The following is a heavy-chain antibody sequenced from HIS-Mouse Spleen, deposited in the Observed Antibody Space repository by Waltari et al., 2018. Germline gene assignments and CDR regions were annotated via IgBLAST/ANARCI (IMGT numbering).Heavy chain of an antibody. J-gene: IGHJ6*02. CDR3: ARRIAAAGYYYYYYGMDV. CDR1: GGSISSSSYY. Sequence: QLQLQESGPGLVKPSETLSLTCTVSGGSISSSSYYWGWIRQPPGRGLEWIGSIYYSGSNYYNPSLKGRVTISVDTSKNQFSLKLSSVTAADTAVYYCARRIAAAGYYYYYYGMDVWGQGTTVTVSS. CDR2: IYYSGSN. D-gene: IGHD6-13*01. V-gene: IGHV4-39*01.